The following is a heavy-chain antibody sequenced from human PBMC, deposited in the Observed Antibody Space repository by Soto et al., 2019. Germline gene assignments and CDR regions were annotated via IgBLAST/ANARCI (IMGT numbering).Heavy chain of an antibody. J-gene: IGHJ3*02. CDR1: GFTVSSNY. CDR3: ARALSGIAARFDAFDI. Sequence: GGSLRLSCAASGFTVSSNYMSWVRQAPGKGLEWVSVIYSGGSTYYADSVKGRFTISRDNSKNTLYLQMNSLRAEDTAVYYCARALSGIAARFDAFDIWGQGTMVTVSS. D-gene: IGHD6-6*01. CDR2: IYSGGST. V-gene: IGHV3-66*02.